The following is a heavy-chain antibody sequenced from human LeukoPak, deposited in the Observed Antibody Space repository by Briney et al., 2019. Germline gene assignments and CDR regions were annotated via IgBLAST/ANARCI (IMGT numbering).Heavy chain of an antibody. Sequence: PGGSLRLSCTASGFTFHSYAMTWVRQTPGRGLEWVSSISGSTTNTYYADSVKGRFTISRDNSKNTLYLQMSGLRAEDTAVYYCARDPTGGWFYFDFWGQGALVTVSS. V-gene: IGHV3-23*01. D-gene: IGHD2-15*01. CDR1: GFTFHSYA. CDR3: ARDPTGGWFYFDF. J-gene: IGHJ4*02. CDR2: ISGSTTNT.